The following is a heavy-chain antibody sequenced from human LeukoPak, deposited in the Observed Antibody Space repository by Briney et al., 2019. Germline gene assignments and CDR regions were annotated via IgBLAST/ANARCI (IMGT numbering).Heavy chain of an antibody. CDR3: ARSDFEL. J-gene: IGHJ5*02. CDR1: GSTFNTYT. D-gene: IGHD2-21*02. CDR2: ISSSSSYI. V-gene: IGHV3-21*01. Sequence: PGGSLRLSCAASGSTFNTYTMNWVRQAPGKGLEWVSSISSSSSYIYYADSMKGRFTISRDNAKNSLYLQMNSLRAEDTAMYYCARSDFELWGQGTLVTVSS.